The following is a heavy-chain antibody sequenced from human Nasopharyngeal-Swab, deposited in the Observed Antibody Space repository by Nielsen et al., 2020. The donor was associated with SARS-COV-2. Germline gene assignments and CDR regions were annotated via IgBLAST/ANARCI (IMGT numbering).Heavy chain of an antibody. CDR1: GGSISSYY. V-gene: IGHV4-59*12. CDR3: ARATMIVVVIGAFDI. D-gene: IGHD3-22*01. J-gene: IGHJ3*02. CDR2: IYYSGST. Sequence: GSLRLSCTVSGGSISSYYWSWIRQPPGKGLEWIGYIYYSGSTYYNPSLKSRVTISVDTSKNQFSLKLSSVTAADTAVYYCARATMIVVVIGAFDIWGQGTMVTVSS.